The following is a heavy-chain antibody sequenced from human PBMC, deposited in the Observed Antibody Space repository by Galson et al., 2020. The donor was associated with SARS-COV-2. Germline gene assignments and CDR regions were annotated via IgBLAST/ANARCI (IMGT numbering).Heavy chain of an antibody. V-gene: IGHV4-30-2*01. J-gene: IGHJ3*02. D-gene: IGHD4-17*01. CDR3: ARLHYGEYAPEAFDI. CDR2: ISHSGGT. CDR1: GTSISSGSYP. Sequence: SETLSLTCAVSGTSISSGSYPWNWIRQPPGKGLEWIGSISHSGGTYYNPSLKSRVTISGDRSKNQFSLRLSSVTAADTAVYYCARLHYGEYAPEAFDIWGPGTRVTVAS.